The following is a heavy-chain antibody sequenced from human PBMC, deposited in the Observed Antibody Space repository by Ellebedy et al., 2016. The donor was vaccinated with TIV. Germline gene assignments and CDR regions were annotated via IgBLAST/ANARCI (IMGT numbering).Heavy chain of an antibody. J-gene: IGHJ3*01. D-gene: IGHD1-26*01. CDR3: ARDDREHAFDV. CDR2: INPKTGGT. V-gene: IGHV1-2*04. CDR1: GYTFSAHF. Sequence: ASVKVSXXTSGYTFSAHFIHWLRQAPGQGLEWVGWINPKTGGTTYAQKFQGWVTMTRDTSVSTTYLELNKLKSDDTALYFCARDDREHAFDVWGQGTVVTVS.